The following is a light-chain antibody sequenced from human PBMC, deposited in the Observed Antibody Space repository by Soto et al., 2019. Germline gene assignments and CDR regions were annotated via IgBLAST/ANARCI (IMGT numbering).Light chain of an antibody. J-gene: IGKJ1*01. V-gene: IGKV3-20*01. Sequence: EIVLTKSPDTLSSSPGERATLSCRASQSVSSTSLAWYQQKPGQAPRLLIDGASNRATGTPDRFSGSGSGTDFTLTISRLEPEDFAVYYCQQYDGSPPWTFGLGTKVDIK. CDR3: QQYDGSPPWT. CDR2: GAS. CDR1: QSVSSTS.